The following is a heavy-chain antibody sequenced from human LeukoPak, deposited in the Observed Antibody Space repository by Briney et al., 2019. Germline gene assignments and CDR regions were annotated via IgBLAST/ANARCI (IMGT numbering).Heavy chain of an antibody. V-gene: IGHV4-39*07. CDR2: IYYNGST. J-gene: IGHJ3*02. CDR1: GGSISSSSYY. D-gene: IGHD3-22*01. CDR3: ARARPLFDYYDSSGYYYHAFDI. Sequence: PSETLSLTCTVSGGSISSSSYYWGWIRQPPGKGLEWIGSIYYNGSTYYNPSLKSRVTISVDTSKNQFSLKLSSVTAADTAVYYCARARPLFDYYDSSGYYYHAFDIWGQGTMVTVSS.